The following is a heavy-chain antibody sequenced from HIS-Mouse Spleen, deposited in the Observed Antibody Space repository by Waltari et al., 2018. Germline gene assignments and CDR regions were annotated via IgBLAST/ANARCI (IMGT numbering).Heavy chain of an antibody. CDR1: GGSISSSY. V-gene: IGHV4-4*07. CDR3: ARDFHDFWSGYYGGDKKHDAFDI. D-gene: IGHD3-3*01. CDR2: IYTSGST. J-gene: IGHJ3*02. Sequence: QVQLQESGPGLVKPSETLSLTCTVPGGSISSSYWRWIRQPAGTGLEWIGRIYTSGSTNYNPSLKSRVTMSVDTSKNQFSLKLSSVTAADTAVYYCARDFHDFWSGYYGGDKKHDAFDIWGQGTMVTVSS.